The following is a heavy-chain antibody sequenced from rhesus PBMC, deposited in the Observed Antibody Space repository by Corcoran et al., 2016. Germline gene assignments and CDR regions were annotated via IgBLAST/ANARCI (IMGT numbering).Heavy chain of an antibody. Sequence: QLQLQESGPGLVKPSETLSVTCAVSGGSISSSYWSWIRQAPGKGLEWIVYIYGSGSSTNYNPSLKSRVTLSVDTSKNQLSLKLSSVTAADTAVYYCARGRSLTYWGQGVLVTVSS. CDR1: GGSISSSY. V-gene: IGHV4-169*01. J-gene: IGHJ4*01. CDR3: ARGRSLTY. CDR2: IYGSGSST.